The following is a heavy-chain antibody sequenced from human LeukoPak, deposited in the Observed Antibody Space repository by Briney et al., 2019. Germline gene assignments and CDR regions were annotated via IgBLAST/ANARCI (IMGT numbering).Heavy chain of an antibody. V-gene: IGHV3-30*02. D-gene: IGHD1-26*01. Sequence: GGSLRLSCAASGFTFSSFAMHWVRQAPGKGLEWVAFIRYDGNSKYYADSVKGRFTVSRDNSKNTLYLQMNSLRDEDTALYYCAKDPSGTYCGDYWGQGTPVTVSS. CDR3: AKDPSGTYCGDY. CDR1: GFTFSSFA. J-gene: IGHJ4*02. CDR2: IRYDGNSK.